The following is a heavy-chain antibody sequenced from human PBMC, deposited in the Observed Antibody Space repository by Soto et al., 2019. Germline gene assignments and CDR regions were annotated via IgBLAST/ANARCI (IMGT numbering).Heavy chain of an antibody. CDR3: AREHSSSWRFDY. CDR2: MNPKGGNT. D-gene: IGHD6-13*01. V-gene: IGHV1-8*01. Sequence: QVQLVQSGAEVKKPGASVKVSCKASGYTFTSYDINWVRQATGQGLEWMGWMNPKGGNTGYAQKFQGRVTMTRNTSISTAYMELSSLRSEDTAVYYCAREHSSSWRFDYWGQGTLVTVSS. J-gene: IGHJ4*02. CDR1: GYTFTSYD.